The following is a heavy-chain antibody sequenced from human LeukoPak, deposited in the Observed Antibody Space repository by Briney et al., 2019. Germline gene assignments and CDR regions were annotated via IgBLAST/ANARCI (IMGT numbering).Heavy chain of an antibody. CDR1: GFTFSTYG. J-gene: IGHJ4*02. CDR3: AKRNYYDSSGQFYYFDS. CDR2: IRYDGNNK. V-gene: IGHV3-30*02. D-gene: IGHD3-22*01. Sequence: TGGSLGLSCAASGFTFSTYGMHWVRQAPGKGLEWVAFIRYDGNNKYYTGSVKGRFTISRDNSKNTLYLQMTSLRAEDTALYYCAKRNYYDSSGQFYYFDSWGQGTLVTVSS.